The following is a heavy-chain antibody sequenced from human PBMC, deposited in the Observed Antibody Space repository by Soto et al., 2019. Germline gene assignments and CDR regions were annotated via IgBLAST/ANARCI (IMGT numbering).Heavy chain of an antibody. V-gene: IGHV4-39*01. J-gene: IGHJ6*02. D-gene: IGHD2-2*02. Sequence: SETLSLTCSVSGGFVSSSSYSWVWIRQPPGKGLEWIGSFYYSGSTYYNPSLKSRVTTSIDTSKNQFSLKLSSVTAADTAVYYCARHVLVPAAIGGMDVWGQGTTVTVSS. CDR1: GGFVSSSSYS. CDR2: FYYSGST. CDR3: ARHVLVPAAIGGMDV.